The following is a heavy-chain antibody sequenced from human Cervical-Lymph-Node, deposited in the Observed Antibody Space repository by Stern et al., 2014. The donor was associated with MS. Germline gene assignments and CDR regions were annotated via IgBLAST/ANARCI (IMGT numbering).Heavy chain of an antibody. J-gene: IGHJ4*02. CDR2: ISSSSSYI. CDR3: ARDNFEYSTESFDY. CDR1: GFTFSSYS. V-gene: IGHV3-21*01. Sequence: VPPVQSGGGLVKPGGSLRLSCAASGFTFSSYSMNWVRQAPGTGLEWVSSISSSSSYIYYADSVKGRFAISRDNDKNSLYLQMNSLRAEDTAVYYCARDNFEYSTESFDYWGQGTLVTVSS. D-gene: IGHD6-6*01.